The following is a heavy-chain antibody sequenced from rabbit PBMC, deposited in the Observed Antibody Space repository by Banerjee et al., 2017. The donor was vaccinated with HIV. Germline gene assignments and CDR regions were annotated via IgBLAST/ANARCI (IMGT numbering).Heavy chain of an antibody. Sequence: QSLEESGGDLVKPGASLTLTCTASGFSFRSSYYGCWVRQAPGKGLEWVACIYAGSSGATYYASWVNGRFTISSHNAQNTLYLQMNSLTAADTATYFCASYYSDGYAGDAYATGGYYFNLWGQGTLVTVS. CDR1: GFSFRSSYY. D-gene: IGHD6-1*01. V-gene: IGHV1S40*01. J-gene: IGHJ4*01. CDR3: ASYYSDGYAGDAYATGGYYFNL. CDR2: IYAGSSGAT.